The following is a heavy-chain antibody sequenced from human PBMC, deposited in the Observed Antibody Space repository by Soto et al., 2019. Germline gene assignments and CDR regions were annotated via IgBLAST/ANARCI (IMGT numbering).Heavy chain of an antibody. CDR1: GYTFTSYG. Sequence: SVKVSCKASGYTFTSYGISWVRQAPGQGLEWMGWISAYNGNTNYAQKLQGRVTMTTDTSTSTAYMELRSLRSDDTAVYYCARDTAAYDILTGYQGDYYYYGMDVWGQGTTVTVSS. CDR3: ARDTAAYDILTGYQGDYYYYGMDV. CDR2: ISAYNGNT. V-gene: IGHV1-18*01. D-gene: IGHD3-9*01. J-gene: IGHJ6*02.